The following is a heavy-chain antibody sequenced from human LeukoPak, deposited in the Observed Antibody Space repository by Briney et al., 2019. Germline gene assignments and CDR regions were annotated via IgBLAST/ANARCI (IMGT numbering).Heavy chain of an antibody. CDR3: ARGQRGSSLDY. J-gene: IGHJ4*02. CDR2: ISSSSSYI. CDR1: GFTFSSYS. D-gene: IGHD6-13*01. V-gene: IGHV3-21*01. Sequence: GGSLRLSCAASGFTFSSYSMKWVRQARGKGLEWVSSISSSSSYIYYADSVKGRFTISRDNAKNSLYLQMNSLRAEDTAVYYCARGQRGSSLDYWGQGTLVTVSS.